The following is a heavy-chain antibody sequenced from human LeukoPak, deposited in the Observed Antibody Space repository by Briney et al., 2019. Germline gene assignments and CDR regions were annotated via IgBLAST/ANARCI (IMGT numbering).Heavy chain of an antibody. V-gene: IGHV1-69*04. CDR3: ARDYTVSHLDY. J-gene: IGHJ4*02. CDR1: GGTFSSYA. D-gene: IGHD4-17*01. Sequence: SVKVSCKASGGTFSSYAISWVRQAPGQGLEWMGRIIPILGIANYAQKFQGRVTITADKSTSTAYMELSSLRSEDTAVYYCARDYTVSHLDYWGKGTRVTVSS. CDR2: IIPILGIA.